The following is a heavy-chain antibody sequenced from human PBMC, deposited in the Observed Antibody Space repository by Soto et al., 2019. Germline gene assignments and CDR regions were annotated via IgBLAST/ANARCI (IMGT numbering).Heavy chain of an antibody. V-gene: IGHV6-1*01. CDR2: TYYRSKWYN. J-gene: IGHJ6*02. Sequence: SQTLSLTCAISGDSVSSNSAAWNWIRQSPSRGLEWLGRTYYRSKWYNDSAVSVKSRITINPDTSKNQFSLQLNSVTTEDTAVYYCARDMRIAVAGYYYYYGMDVWGQGTTVTVSS. CDR3: ARDMRIAVAGYYYYYGMDV. D-gene: IGHD6-19*01. CDR1: GDSVSSNSAA.